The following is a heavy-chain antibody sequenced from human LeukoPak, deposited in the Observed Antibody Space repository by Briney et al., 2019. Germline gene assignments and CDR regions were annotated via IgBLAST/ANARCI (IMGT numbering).Heavy chain of an antibody. J-gene: IGHJ4*02. V-gene: IGHV3-23*01. Sequence: GGSLRLSCAASGFTFSSYAMSWVRQAPGEGVEWVSAISGSGGCTYYADSVKGRFTISRDNSKNTLYMQMNSLRAEDTAVYYCAKGTGIVAVPAEYYWGQGTLVTVSS. CDR2: ISGSGGCT. D-gene: IGHD2-2*01. CDR1: GFTFSSYA. CDR3: AKGTGIVAVPAEYY.